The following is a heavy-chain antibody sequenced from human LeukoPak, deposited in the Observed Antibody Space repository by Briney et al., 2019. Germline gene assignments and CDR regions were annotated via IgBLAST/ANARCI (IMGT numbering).Heavy chain of an antibody. CDR1: GYTLTELS. J-gene: IGHJ4*02. CDR2: FYPEDGET. CDR3: XXXXXWNLVEGFDY. V-gene: IGHV1-24*01. D-gene: IGHD1-1*01. Sequence: ASVKVSCKVSGYTLTELSMHWVRQAPGKGLEWMGGFYPEDGETIYAQKFQGRVTMTEDTSTDTAYMELSSLRSEDTAVYYCXXXXXWNLVEGFDYWGQGTLVTVSS.